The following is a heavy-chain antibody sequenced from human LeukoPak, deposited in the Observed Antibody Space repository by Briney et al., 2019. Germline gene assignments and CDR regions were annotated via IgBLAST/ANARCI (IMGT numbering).Heavy chain of an antibody. D-gene: IGHD6-6*01. CDR3: ARAIAARHYYYMDV. Sequence: GGSLRLSCAASGFTFSSYWMSWVRQAPGKGLEWVANIKQDGSEKYYVDSVKGRFTISRDNAKNSLYLQMNSLRAEDTAVYYCARAIAARHYYYMDVWGKGTTVTVSS. CDR1: GFTFSSYW. J-gene: IGHJ6*03. V-gene: IGHV3-7*01. CDR2: IKQDGSEK.